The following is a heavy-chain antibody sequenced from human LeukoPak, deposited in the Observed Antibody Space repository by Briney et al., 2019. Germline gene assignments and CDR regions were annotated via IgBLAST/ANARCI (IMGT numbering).Heavy chain of an antibody. D-gene: IGHD2-8*01. J-gene: IGHJ4*02. CDR3: AKDRSCTNDICHGDFDY. CDR1: GFTFSSYA. V-gene: IGHV3-23*01. CDR2: ISGSGGST. Sequence: GGSLRLSCAASGFTFSSYAVSWVRQAPGKGREWVSSISGSGGSTYSADSVKGRFTISRDNAKNTLYLQMNSLRAEDTALYYCAKDRSCTNDICHGDFDYWGQGTLVTVSS.